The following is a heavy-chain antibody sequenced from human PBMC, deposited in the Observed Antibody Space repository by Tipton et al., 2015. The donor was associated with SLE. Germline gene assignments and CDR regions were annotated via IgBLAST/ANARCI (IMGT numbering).Heavy chain of an antibody. CDR2: IYHSGNT. J-gene: IGHJ4*02. D-gene: IGHD3-3*01. CDR1: GGSISSLSYY. CDR3: ARDSEYYDFAL. V-gene: IGHV4-39*07. Sequence: TLSLTCTVSGGSISSLSYYWGWIRQTPGKGLEWIGSIYHSGNTLYNPSLKSRVTISVDSSRNQFSLKLSSVTAADTAVYYCARDSEYYDFALWSQGTLVTVSS.